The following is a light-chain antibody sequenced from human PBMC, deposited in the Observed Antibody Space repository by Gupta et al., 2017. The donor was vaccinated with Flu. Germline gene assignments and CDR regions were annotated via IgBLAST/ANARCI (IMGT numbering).Light chain of an antibody. J-gene: IGKJ1*01. CDR3: QQVNTFPRT. V-gene: IGKV1-12*01. Sequence: DIQMTQSLSSVSASVGDRVSIACRASQGISNWLAWYQQKPGKAPNLLIYSASTLRSGVPSRFSGSGSGTDFTLTISSLQPEDFATYYCQQVNTFPRTFGQGTKVEIK. CDR1: QGISNW. CDR2: SAS.